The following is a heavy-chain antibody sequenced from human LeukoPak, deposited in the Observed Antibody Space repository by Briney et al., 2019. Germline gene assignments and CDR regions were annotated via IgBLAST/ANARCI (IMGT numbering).Heavy chain of an antibody. Sequence: SETLSLTCTVSGGSISSYYWSRIRQPAGKGLEWIGRIYTSGSTNYNPSLKSRVTMSVDTSKNQFSLKLSSVTAADTAVYYCARESYYDSSGYSHGAFDIWGQGTMVTVSS. V-gene: IGHV4-4*07. D-gene: IGHD3-22*01. CDR1: GGSISSYY. CDR2: IYTSGST. CDR3: ARESYYDSSGYSHGAFDI. J-gene: IGHJ3*02.